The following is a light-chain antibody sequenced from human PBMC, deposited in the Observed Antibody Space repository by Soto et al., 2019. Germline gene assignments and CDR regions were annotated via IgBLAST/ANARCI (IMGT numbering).Light chain of an antibody. V-gene: IGKV3-11*01. CDR1: QSVSNY. CDR3: QQRSGWPPTLT. Sequence: EIVLTQSPATLSLSPGERATLSCRASQSVSNYLAWYQQKPGQAPRLLIYDASNRATGIPVRFSGSASGTDFTLTISSLEPEDFAVYYCQQRSGWPPTLTFGGGTKVEIK. CDR2: DAS. J-gene: IGKJ4*01.